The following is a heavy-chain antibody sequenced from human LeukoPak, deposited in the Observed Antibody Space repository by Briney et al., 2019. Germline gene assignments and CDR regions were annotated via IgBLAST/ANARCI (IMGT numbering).Heavy chain of an antibody. Sequence: GGSLRLSCAASGFTFSSYSMNWVRQAPGKGLEWVANIKPDGSEIDYVDSLKGRFTISRDNAKNSLYLQMNSLRVEDTAVYYCARGAWWGQGTLVTVSS. CDR3: ARGAW. J-gene: IGHJ4*02. CDR1: GFTFSSYS. CDR2: IKPDGSEI. V-gene: IGHV3-7*01.